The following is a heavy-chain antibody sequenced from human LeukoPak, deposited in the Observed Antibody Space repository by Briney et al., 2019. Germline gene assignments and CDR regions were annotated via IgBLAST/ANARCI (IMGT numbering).Heavy chain of an antibody. V-gene: IGHV1-2*02. CDR1: GYTFTGYY. D-gene: IGHD2-2*02. Sequence: ASVKVSCKASGYTFTGYYMHWVRQAPGQGLEWMGWINPNSGGTNYAQKFQGRVTMTRDTSISTAYMELSRLRSDDTAVYYCARALGYCSSTSCYSWGYWGQGTLVTVSS. CDR2: INPNSGGT. J-gene: IGHJ4*02. CDR3: ARALGYCSSTSCYSWGY.